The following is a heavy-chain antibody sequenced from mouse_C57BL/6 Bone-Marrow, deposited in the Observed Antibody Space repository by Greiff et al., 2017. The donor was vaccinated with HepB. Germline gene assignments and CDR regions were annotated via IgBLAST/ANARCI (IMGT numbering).Heavy chain of an antibody. CDR1: GYTFTSYW. J-gene: IGHJ3*01. V-gene: IGHV1-50*01. Sequence: QVQLQQPGAELVKPGASVKLSCKASGYTFTSYWMQWVKQRPGQGLEWIGEIDPSDSYTNYNQKFKGKATLTVDTSSSTAYMQLSSLTSEDSAVYYCARHYCGPAWFAYWGQGTLVTVSA. D-gene: IGHD1-1*01. CDR2: IDPSDSYT. CDR3: ARHYCGPAWFAY.